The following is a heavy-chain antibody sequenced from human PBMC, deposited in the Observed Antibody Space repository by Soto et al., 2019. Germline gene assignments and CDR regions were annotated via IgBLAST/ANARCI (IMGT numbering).Heavy chain of an antibody. CDR2: ISGSGGST. Sequence: GGSLRLSCAASGFTFSSYAMSWVRQAPGKGLEWVSAISGSGGSTYYADSVKGRFTISRDNSKNTLYLQMNSLRAEDTAVYYCAKDSIPGEVYYYYYGMDVWGQGTTVTVSS. J-gene: IGHJ6*02. V-gene: IGHV3-23*01. CDR1: GFTFSSYA. CDR3: AKDSIPGEVYYYYYGMDV. D-gene: IGHD2-21*01.